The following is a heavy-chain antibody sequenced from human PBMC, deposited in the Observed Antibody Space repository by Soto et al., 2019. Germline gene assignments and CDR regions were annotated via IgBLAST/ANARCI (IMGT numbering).Heavy chain of an antibody. J-gene: IGHJ5*02. CDR2: IYSGGST. V-gene: IGHV3-66*01. D-gene: IGHD1-26*01. CDR1: GFTVSNNY. Sequence: EVQLVESGGGLVQPGGSLRLSCAASGFTVSNNYMNWVRQAPGKGLEWVSVIYSGGSTYYADSVKGRFTISRDNSKNTLYLQMNSLRAEDTAVYYCARGGPPTSNWFDPWGQGTMVTVSS. CDR3: ARGGPPTSNWFDP.